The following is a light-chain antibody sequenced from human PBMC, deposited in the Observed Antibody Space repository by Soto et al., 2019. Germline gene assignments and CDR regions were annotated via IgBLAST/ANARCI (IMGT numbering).Light chain of an antibody. J-gene: IGKJ5*01. CDR1: QSVSSY. CDR3: QQYNDWPSIT. CDR2: GAS. V-gene: IGKV3-15*01. Sequence: EIEMTQSPATLSASPGDRATLSCRASQSVSSYLAWYQQKPGQAPRLLIYGASTWAAGIPARFSGSGSGTEFTLTISSLQSEDFAAYYCQQYNDWPSITFGQGTRVEIK.